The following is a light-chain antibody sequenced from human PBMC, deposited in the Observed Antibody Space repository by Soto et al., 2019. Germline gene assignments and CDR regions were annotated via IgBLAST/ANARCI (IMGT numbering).Light chain of an antibody. CDR1: QSVSSN. J-gene: IGKJ3*01. CDR2: GAS. V-gene: IGKV3D-15*01. CDR3: QQYNNWPFT. Sequence: EIVMTQSPATLSVSPGERATLSCRASQSVSSNLAWYQQKPGQVPRLLIYGASTRATGIPARFSGSGSGTEFTLTISSLQSEDFALYYCQQYNNWPFTVGPGTKVDIK.